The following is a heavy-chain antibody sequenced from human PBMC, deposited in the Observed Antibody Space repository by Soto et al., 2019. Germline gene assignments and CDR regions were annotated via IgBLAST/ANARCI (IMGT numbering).Heavy chain of an antibody. CDR1: GYRFSDYG. CDR3: ARIAACSITTCSFPSRFHRRYYYHRYRLAV. CDR2: ISGYNGNT. Sequence: ASVKVSCKTSGYRFSDYGISWVRQAPGQGLEWMGWISGYNGNTNLAQKLQGRVTMTTDTPTSTAFMELRSLRSDDTAVYYCARIAACSITTCSFPSRFHRRYYYHRYRLAVWGQGTTDTVSS. V-gene: IGHV1-18*01. D-gene: IGHD2-2*01. J-gene: IGHJ6*02.